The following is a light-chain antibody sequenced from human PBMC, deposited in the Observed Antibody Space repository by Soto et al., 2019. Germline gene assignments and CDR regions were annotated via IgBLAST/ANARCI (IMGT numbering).Light chain of an antibody. V-gene: IGKV3-15*01. CDR2: GAS. CDR1: QRVTNN. J-gene: IGKJ1*01. Sequence: ETVLTQSPATLSLSPGETATLSCRASQRVTNNLAWYQWKLGQPPRLLIYGASTKATGIPVRFRGSGSGTEFTLTISSLQSEDSAVYDGQQHHNWPWTFGQGTRVELK. CDR3: QQHHNWPWT.